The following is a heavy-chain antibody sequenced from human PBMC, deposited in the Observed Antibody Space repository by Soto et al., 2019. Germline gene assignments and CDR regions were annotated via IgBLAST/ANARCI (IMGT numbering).Heavy chain of an antibody. CDR3: ATRITVFGLLIPPFDT. CDR1: GGSVNGYY. CDR2: INHTGGT. Sequence: SETLYITCAVYGGSVNGYYWNWIRQPPGKGLEWIGEINHTGGTHCNPSLKSRVTMSVDTSKNQFSLRLSSVTAADTAIYYCATRITVFGLLIPPFDTWGQGTQVTVSS. D-gene: IGHD3-3*01. J-gene: IGHJ5*02. V-gene: IGHV4-34*01.